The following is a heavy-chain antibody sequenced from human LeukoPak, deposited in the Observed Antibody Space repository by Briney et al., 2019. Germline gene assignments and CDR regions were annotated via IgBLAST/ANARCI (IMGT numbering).Heavy chain of an antibody. V-gene: IGHV3-11*04. CDR3: ARDRLYFEGAFDI. J-gene: IGHJ3*02. CDR1: GFTFSDYY. Sequence: GGSLRLSCAASGFTFSDYYMSWIRQAPGKGLEWVSYISSSGSTIYYADSVKGRSTISRDNAKNSLYLQMNSLRAEDTAVYYCARDRLYFEGAFDIWGQGTMVTVSS. D-gene: IGHD2/OR15-2a*01. CDR2: ISSSGSTI.